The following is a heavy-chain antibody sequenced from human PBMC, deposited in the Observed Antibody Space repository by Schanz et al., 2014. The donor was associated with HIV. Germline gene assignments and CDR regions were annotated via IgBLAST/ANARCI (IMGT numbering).Heavy chain of an antibody. V-gene: IGHV3-23*01. CDR2: ISGGGRDK. D-gene: IGHD5-18*01. Sequence: EVRLLESGGGLVQPGGSLRLSCAVSGFTFYNYAMNWVRQAPGKGLEYVATISGGGRDKYYADSVRGQVTISRDNPKNTLYLQIDSLRVEDTAMYYCAKDRNGYNQPIESWGHGTLVTVSS. CDR1: GFTFYNYA. J-gene: IGHJ5*01. CDR3: AKDRNGYNQPIES.